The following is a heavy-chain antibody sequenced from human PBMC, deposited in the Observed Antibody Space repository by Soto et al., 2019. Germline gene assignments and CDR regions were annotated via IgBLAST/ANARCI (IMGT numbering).Heavy chain of an antibody. J-gene: IGHJ3*02. Sequence: SVEVASKASGYTFTSYGISWVRQAPGQGLEWTAWISAYNRNTSYAQKLQGRVTMTTSTCTSTGYMEHRSMRSDHTAVYYCARDGGYGTPDSFDIWDQGTMVIVSS. CDR3: ARDGGYGTPDSFDI. CDR2: ISAYNRNT. D-gene: IGHD1-7*01. CDR1: GYTFTSYG. V-gene: IGHV1-18*01.